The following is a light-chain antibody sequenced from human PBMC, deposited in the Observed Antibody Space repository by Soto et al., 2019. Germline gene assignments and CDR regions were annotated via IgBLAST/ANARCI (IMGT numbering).Light chain of an antibody. V-gene: IGKV1-9*01. CDR3: EPLNSYIP. CDR1: QGISSY. CDR2: AAS. J-gene: IGKJ4*01. Sequence: DVRLTHSAAFVSATVGDRVTITCRASQGISSYLAWYQQKPGKAPKLLIYAASTLQSGVPSRFSGSGSGTEFTLTISSLQPEDFATYYCEPLNSYIPFGGGGK.